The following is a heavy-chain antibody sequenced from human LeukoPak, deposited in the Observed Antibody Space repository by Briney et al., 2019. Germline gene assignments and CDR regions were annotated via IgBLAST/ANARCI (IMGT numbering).Heavy chain of an antibody. CDR1: GGSFSGYY. V-gene: IGHV4-34*01. CDR3: ARGRQAVAYFDY. Sequence: PSETLSLTCAVYGGSFSGYYWSWIRQPPGKGLEWIGEINHSGSTNYNPSLKSRVTISVDTSKNQSSLKLSSVTAADTAVYYCARGRQAVAYFDYWGQGTLVTVSS. D-gene: IGHD6-19*01. J-gene: IGHJ4*02. CDR2: INHSGST.